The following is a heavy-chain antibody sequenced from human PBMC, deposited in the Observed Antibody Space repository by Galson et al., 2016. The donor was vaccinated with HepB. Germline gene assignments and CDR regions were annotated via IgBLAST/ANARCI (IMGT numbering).Heavy chain of an antibody. D-gene: IGHD5-12*01. V-gene: IGHV3-11*01. CDR1: GFAFSDYY. CDR3: ARDGLRIAVKYYFAMDV. Sequence: SLRLSCAGSGFAFSDYYMGWIRQAPGKGLEWVAYISSSGSTMSYADSVKGRFTISRDNAKNLLFLQMNNLRADDTAVYYCARDGLRIAVKYYFAMDVWGQGTTVTVSS. J-gene: IGHJ6*02. CDR2: ISSSGSTM.